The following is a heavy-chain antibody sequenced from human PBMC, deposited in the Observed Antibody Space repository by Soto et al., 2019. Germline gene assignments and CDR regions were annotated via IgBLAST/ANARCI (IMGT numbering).Heavy chain of an antibody. Sequence: EVQLVESGGGLVQPGGSLKLSCAASGFTFSGSAMHWVRQASGKGLEWVGQIRRKAKSYATEYVASVKGRFTISRDDSKNMAYLQMNSLKTEDTAVYYCTRTFDGSDSFSPYFDFWGQGTLVTVSS. D-gene: IGHD2-21*01. CDR2: IRRKAKSYAT. J-gene: IGHJ4*02. CDR3: TRTFDGSDSFSPYFDF. CDR1: GFTFSGSA. V-gene: IGHV3-73*02.